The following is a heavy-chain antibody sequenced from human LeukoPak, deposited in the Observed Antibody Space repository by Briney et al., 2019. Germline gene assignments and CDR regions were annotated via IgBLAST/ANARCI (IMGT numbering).Heavy chain of an antibody. CDR3: ARDARIAAAGFSRGVDY. J-gene: IGHJ4*02. Sequence: SETLSLTCTVSGGSISSGGYYWSWIRQHPGEGLEWIGYIYYSGSTYYNPSLKSRVTISVDTSKNQFSLKLSSVTAADTAVYYCARDARIAAAGFSRGVDYWGQGTLVTVSS. V-gene: IGHV4-31*03. D-gene: IGHD6-13*01. CDR1: GGSISSGGYY. CDR2: IYYSGST.